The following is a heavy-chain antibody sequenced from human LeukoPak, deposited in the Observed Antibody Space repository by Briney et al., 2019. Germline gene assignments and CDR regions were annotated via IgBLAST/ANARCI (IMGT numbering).Heavy chain of an antibody. CDR2: ISSGGGST. Sequence: KTGGSLGLSCAASGFTFSDYYMSWIRQAPGKGLEWVSYISSGGGSTNYADSVKGRFTISRDNAKDSLYLQMNSLRAEDTAVYYCTRGFRQADYWGQGTLVTVSS. CDR3: TRGFRQADY. CDR1: GFTFSDYY. V-gene: IGHV3-11*05. J-gene: IGHJ4*02.